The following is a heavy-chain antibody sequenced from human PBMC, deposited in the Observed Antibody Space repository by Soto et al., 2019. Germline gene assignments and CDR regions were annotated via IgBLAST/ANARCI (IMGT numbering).Heavy chain of an antibody. CDR3: ARTEEDGRFGEFGYYYYGMDV. J-gene: IGHJ6*02. D-gene: IGHD3-10*01. Sequence: EVQLVESGGGLVQPGGSLRLSRAASGFTVSSNYMSWVRQAPGKGLEWVSVIYSGGSTYYADSVKGRFTISRHNSKNALYLQMNSLRAEDTAVYYCARTEEDGRFGEFGYYYYGMDVWGQGTTVTVSS. CDR2: IYSGGST. V-gene: IGHV3-53*04. CDR1: GFTVSSNY.